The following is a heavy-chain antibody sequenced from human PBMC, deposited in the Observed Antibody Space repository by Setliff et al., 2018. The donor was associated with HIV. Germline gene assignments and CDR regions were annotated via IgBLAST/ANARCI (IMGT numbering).Heavy chain of an antibody. V-gene: IGHV1-3*01. J-gene: IGHJ6*02. CDR3: ARGGERLEWLYGTITYGMDV. Sequence: ASVKVSCKASGYNFIKFAIHWVRQAPGQRLEWMGWINAGNGNTRYSQKFQGRVTVTRDTSASTAKMELSRLRSEDTAVYYCARGGERLEWLYGTITYGMDVWGQGTTVTVSS. D-gene: IGHD3-3*01. CDR2: INAGNGNT. CDR1: GYNFIKFA.